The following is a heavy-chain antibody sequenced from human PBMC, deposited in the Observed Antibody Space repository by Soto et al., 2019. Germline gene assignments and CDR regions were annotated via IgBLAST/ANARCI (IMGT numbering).Heavy chain of an antibody. CDR2: ISSSSSTI. CDR3: AKSPRLCFGGVGAFDT. D-gene: IGHD3-10*01. J-gene: IGHJ3*02. V-gene: IGHV3-48*01. Sequence: PGGSLRLSCAASGFTFSSYSMNWVRQAPGKGLEWVSYISSSSSTIYYADSVKGRFTISRDNAKNSLYLQMNSLRAEDTAVYYWAKSPRLCFGGVGAFDTGGKGKMVTVPS. CDR1: GFTFSSYS.